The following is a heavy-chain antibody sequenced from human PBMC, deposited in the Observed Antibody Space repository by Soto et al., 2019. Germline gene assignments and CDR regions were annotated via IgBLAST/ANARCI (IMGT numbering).Heavy chain of an antibody. CDR1: GGSFSGYY. D-gene: IGHD2-8*01. Sequence: PSETLSLTCAVYGGSFSGYYWSWIRQPPGKGLEWIGEINHSGGTNYNPSLKSRVTISVDTSKNQFSLKLSSVTAADTAVYYCARGVYAILLHRWGQGTLVTVSS. V-gene: IGHV4-34*01. J-gene: IGHJ4*02. CDR2: INHSGGT. CDR3: ARGVYAILLHR.